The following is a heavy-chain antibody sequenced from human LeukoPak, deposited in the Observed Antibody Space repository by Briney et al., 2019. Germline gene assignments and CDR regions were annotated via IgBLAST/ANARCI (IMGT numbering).Heavy chain of an antibody. Sequence: SETLSLTCTVSGGSISSGSYYWSWIRQPAGKGLEWIGRIYTNGSTNYNPSLKSRVTMSVATSKSQFSLKLCSVNAADTAVYYCARLLWFGEFPIFDYWGQGALVTV. D-gene: IGHD3-10*01. CDR1: GGSISSGSYY. J-gene: IGHJ4*02. CDR3: ARLLWFGEFPIFDY. V-gene: IGHV4-61*02. CDR2: IYTNGST.